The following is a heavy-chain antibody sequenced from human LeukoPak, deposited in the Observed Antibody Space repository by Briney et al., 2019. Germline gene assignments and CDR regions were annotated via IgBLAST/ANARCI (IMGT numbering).Heavy chain of an antibody. D-gene: IGHD3-22*01. J-gene: IGHJ5*02. CDR2: IIPIFGTA. V-gene: IGHV1-69*06. CDR3: ARERTRKDYYDSSGYYWFDP. CDR1: GGTFSSYA. Sequence: GASVKVSCKASGGTFSSYAISWVRQAPGQGLEWMGGIIPIFGTANYAQKFQGRVTITADKSTSTAYMELSSLRSEDTAVYYCARERTRKDYYDSSGYYWFDPWGQGTLVTVSS.